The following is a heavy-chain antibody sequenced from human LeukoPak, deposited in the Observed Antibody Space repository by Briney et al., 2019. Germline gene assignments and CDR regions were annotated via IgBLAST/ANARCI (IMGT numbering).Heavy chain of an antibody. CDR2: ISGSGGST. V-gene: IGHV3-23*01. Sequence: PGRSLRLSCAASGFTFSSYAMSWVRQAPGKGLEWVSAISGSGGSTYYADSVKGRFTISRDNSKNTLYLQMNSLRAEDTAVYYCAKVGAHFDWLLSPFDYWGQGTLVTVSA. CDR1: GFTFSSYA. D-gene: IGHD3-9*01. CDR3: AKVGAHFDWLLSPFDY. J-gene: IGHJ4*02.